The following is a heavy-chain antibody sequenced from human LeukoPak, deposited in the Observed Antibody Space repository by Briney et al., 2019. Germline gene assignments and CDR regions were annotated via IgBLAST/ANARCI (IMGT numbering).Heavy chain of an antibody. CDR2: IYTSGST. CDR3: ASTSYDSRAFDI. CDR1: GGSISSYY. J-gene: IGHJ3*02. V-gene: IGHV4-4*07. D-gene: IGHD3-22*01. Sequence: PSETLSFTCTVSGGSISSYYWSWIRQPAGKGLEWIGRIYTSGSTNYNPSLKSRVTISVDTYKNQFSLKLSSVTAADTAVYYCASTSYDSRAFDIWGQGTMVTVSS.